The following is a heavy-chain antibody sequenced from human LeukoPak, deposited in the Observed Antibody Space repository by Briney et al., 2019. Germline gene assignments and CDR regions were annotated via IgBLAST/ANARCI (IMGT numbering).Heavy chain of an antibody. J-gene: IGHJ6*02. Sequence: GASVTVSFTASGGAFSIYAISWVRQAPGQGLEWMGGIIPIFGTANYAQKFQGRVTVTADESTSTAYMELSSLRSEDTAVYYCARGAWFGEFYYGMDVWGQRTTVTVSS. CDR2: IIPIFGTA. V-gene: IGHV1-69*13. CDR3: ARGAWFGEFYYGMDV. CDR1: GGAFSIYA. D-gene: IGHD3-10*01.